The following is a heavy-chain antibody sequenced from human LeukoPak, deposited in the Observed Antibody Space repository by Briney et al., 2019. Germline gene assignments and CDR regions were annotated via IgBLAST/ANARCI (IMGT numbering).Heavy chain of an antibody. CDR1: GYSISSGYY. J-gene: IGHJ3*02. CDR3: ARHFNSMGAFDI. CDR2: IHHSGST. Sequence: SETLSLTCIVSGYSISSGYYWGWIRQPPGKGLEWIGNIHHSGSTYYNPSLKSRVTISVDTSKNQLSLKLNSVTAADTAVYYCARHFNSMGAFDIWGQGTMVTVSS. D-gene: IGHD3-3*02. V-gene: IGHV4-38-2*02.